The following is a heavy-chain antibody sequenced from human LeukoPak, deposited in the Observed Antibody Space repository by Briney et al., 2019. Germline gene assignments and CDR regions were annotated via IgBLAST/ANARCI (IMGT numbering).Heavy chain of an antibody. CDR2: IKSKTDGGTT. J-gene: IGHJ4*02. Sequence: GGSLRHPRGASGFTFSNAWLIWVRQAPGKGLEWVGRIKSKTDGGTTDYAAPVKGRFTISRDDSKNTLYLQMNSLKTEDTAVYYCTTDLWNYGYWGQGTLVTVSS. CDR1: GFTFSNAW. CDR3: TTDLWNYGY. D-gene: IGHD1-7*01. V-gene: IGHV3-15*01.